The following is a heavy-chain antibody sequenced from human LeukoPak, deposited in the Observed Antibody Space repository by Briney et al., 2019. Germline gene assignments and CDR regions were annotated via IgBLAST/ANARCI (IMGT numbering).Heavy chain of an antibody. Sequence: GGSLRLSCAASGFTFSSYAMSWVRQAPRKGLEWVSTISGTDGGTYYADSVKGRFTISRDNSNNTLYLQMNSLRGEDTAVYYCAKDLVVYAIGPSFDYWGQGTLVTVSS. CDR2: ISGTDGGT. CDR1: GFTFSSYA. V-gene: IGHV3-23*01. D-gene: IGHD2-8*01. J-gene: IGHJ4*02. CDR3: AKDLVVYAIGPSFDY.